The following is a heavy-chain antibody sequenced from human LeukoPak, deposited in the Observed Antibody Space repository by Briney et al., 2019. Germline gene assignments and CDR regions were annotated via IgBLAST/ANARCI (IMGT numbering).Heavy chain of an antibody. V-gene: IGHV1-8*01. CDR3: ASILIGREDPSALGSAFDI. CDR1: GYTFTSYD. Sequence: GASVKVSCKASGYTFTSYDINWVRQATGQGLEWMGWMNPNSGNTGYAQKFQGRVTMTRNTSISTAYMELSSLRAEDTAVYYCASILIGREDPSALGSAFDIWGQGTMVTVSS. J-gene: IGHJ3*02. CDR2: MNPNSGNT. D-gene: IGHD3-9*01.